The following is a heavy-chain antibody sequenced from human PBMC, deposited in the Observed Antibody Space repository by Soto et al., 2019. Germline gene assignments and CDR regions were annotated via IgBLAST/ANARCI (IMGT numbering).Heavy chain of an antibody. D-gene: IGHD3-9*01. Sequence: GSLRLSCAAFGFKLDKYTMGWVRQAPGKGLEWVAESFSSGGTQYADSVKGRFTISRDNSRNMVFLQMNGLRVEDTALYYCARDREPDGIWTFDSWGQGGLVTVSS. CDR2: SFSSGGT. V-gene: IGHV3-53*01. CDR1: GFKLDKYT. CDR3: ARDREPDGIWTFDS. J-gene: IGHJ4*02.